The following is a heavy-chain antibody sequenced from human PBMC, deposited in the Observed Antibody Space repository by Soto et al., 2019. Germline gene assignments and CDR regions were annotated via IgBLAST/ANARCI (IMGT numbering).Heavy chain of an antibody. CDR3: ARDLEGGSYSANFQH. Sequence: VASVKVSCKASGYTFTSYYMHWVRQAPGQGLEWMGIINPSGGSTSYAQKFQGRVTMTRDTSTSTVYMELSSLRSEDTAVYYCARDLEGGSYSANFQHWGQGTLVTVSS. CDR1: GYTFTSYY. CDR2: INPSGGST. J-gene: IGHJ1*01. V-gene: IGHV1-46*01. D-gene: IGHD1-26*01.